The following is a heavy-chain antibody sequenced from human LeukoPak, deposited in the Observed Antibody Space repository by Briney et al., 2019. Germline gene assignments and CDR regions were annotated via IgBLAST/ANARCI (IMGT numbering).Heavy chain of an antibody. Sequence: SETLSLTCTVSGGSISSSSYYWGWIRQPPRNWLEWVGSIYYSGRTYYNPSLKTRVTISVDTSKNQFSLKLSSVTGADTAVYYCARESGSSGLQYYFDYWGQGTLVTVSS. V-gene: IGHV4-39*07. D-gene: IGHD3-22*01. CDR2: IYYSGRT. CDR3: ARESGSSGLQYYFDY. J-gene: IGHJ4*02. CDR1: GGSISSSSYY.